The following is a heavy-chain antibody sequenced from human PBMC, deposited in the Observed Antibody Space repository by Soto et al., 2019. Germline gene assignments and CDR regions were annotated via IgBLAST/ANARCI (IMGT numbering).Heavy chain of an antibody. Sequence: GGSLRLSCAASGFTFSSYGMHWVRQAPGKGLEWVAVISYDGSNKYYADSVKGRFTISRDNSKNTLYLQMNSLRAEDTAVYYCAKDQEAGSYYYYYGMDVWGQGTTVTVSS. D-gene: IGHD6-19*01. J-gene: IGHJ6*02. CDR1: GFTFSSYG. V-gene: IGHV3-30*18. CDR3: AKDQEAGSYYYYYGMDV. CDR2: ISYDGSNK.